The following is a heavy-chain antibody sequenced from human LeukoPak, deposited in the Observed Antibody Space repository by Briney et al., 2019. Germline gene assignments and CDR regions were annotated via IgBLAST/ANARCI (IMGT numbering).Heavy chain of an antibody. CDR2: INHSGST. CDR1: GGSFSGYY. V-gene: IGHV4-34*01. J-gene: IGHJ6*03. Sequence: SETLSLTCAVYGGSFSGYYWSWIRQPPGNGLEWIGEINHSGSTNYNPSLKSRVTISVDTSKNQFSLKLSSVTAADTAVYYCARGRSEYYYYYMDVWGKGTTVTVSS. CDR3: ARGRSEYYYYYMDV.